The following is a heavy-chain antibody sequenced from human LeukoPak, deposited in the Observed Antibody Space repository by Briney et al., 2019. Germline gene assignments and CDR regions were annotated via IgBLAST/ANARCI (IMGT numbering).Heavy chain of an antibody. V-gene: IGHV3-23*01. D-gene: IGHD3-22*01. CDR2: ISGSGGST. CDR1: RFTFSTYG. J-gene: IGHJ4*02. CDR3: AKSSYYDSSGYYREYYFDF. Sequence: LRLSCAASRFTFSTYGMSWVRQAPGKGLEWVSSISGSGGSTNYADSVKGRFTISRDNSKNTLYLQMNSLRDEDTAVYYCAKSSYYDSSGYYREYYFDFWGQGTLVTVSS.